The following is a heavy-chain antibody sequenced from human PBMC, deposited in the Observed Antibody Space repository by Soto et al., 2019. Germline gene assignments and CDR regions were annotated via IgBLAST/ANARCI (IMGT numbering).Heavy chain of an antibody. D-gene: IGHD1-26*01. CDR1: GYTFTNYD. Sequence: QAQLVQSGAEVKEPGASVKVSCKASGYTFTNYDISWVRQVTGQGLEWMGWMNPNSANTGYAQKFQGRVSMTRDTSIQTAYMELSSLIPEDTAIYYCARMATSGTLNWFDPWGQGTLVTVSS. CDR3: ARMATSGTLNWFDP. J-gene: IGHJ5*02. CDR2: MNPNSANT. V-gene: IGHV1-8*02.